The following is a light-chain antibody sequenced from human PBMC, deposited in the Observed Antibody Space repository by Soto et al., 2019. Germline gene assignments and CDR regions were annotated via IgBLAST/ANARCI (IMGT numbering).Light chain of an antibody. J-gene: IGKJ1*01. Sequence: DIQMTQSPFTLSASFGDRVTITCRASQSIDICFAWYQQKPGKAPKLLIYAASRLESGVPSRLSGSRSGTDFTLTISSLQPEDFATYYCQQSYTRMTFGQGTKVDIK. CDR2: AAS. CDR3: QQSYTRMT. CDR1: QSIDIC. V-gene: IGKV1-39*01.